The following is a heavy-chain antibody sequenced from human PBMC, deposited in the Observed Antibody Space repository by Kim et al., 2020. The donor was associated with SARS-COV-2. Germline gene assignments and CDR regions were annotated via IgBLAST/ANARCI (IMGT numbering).Heavy chain of an antibody. CDR3: ANNPGIVVVPAAMPVV. J-gene: IGHJ4*02. V-gene: IGHV3-43*01. D-gene: IGHD2-2*01. Sequence: SVKGRFTISRDNSKNSLYLQMNSLRTEDTALYYCANNPGIVVVPAAMPVVWGQGTLVTVSS.